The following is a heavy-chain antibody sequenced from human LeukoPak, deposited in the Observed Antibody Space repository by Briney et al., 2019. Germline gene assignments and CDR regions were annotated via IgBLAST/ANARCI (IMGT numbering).Heavy chain of an antibody. D-gene: IGHD2-2*01. CDR1: GGSFSGYY. J-gene: IGHJ6*02. Sequence: PSETLSLTCAVYGGSFSGYYWSWIRQPPGKGLEWIGEINHSGSTNYNPSLKSRVTISVDTSKNQFSLKLSSVTAADTAVYYCARHRYCSSTSCYYYYYYGMGVWGQGTTVTVSS. V-gene: IGHV4-34*01. CDR2: INHSGST. CDR3: ARHRYCSSTSCYYYYYYGMGV.